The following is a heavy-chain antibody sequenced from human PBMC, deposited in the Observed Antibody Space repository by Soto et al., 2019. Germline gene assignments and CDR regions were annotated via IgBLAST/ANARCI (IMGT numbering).Heavy chain of an antibody. J-gene: IGHJ6*02. CDR2: IKCDGSEK. Sequence: PGGSLRLSCAASGFTFSSSWMHWVCQAPEKGLEWVADIKCDGSEKYYVDSVKGRLTISRDNAKNSLYLQVNSLRAEDMTAYYCVRVYDILTGYSIGPSHYYYYGMDVWGQGTTVTVSS. D-gene: IGHD3-9*01. V-gene: IGHV3-7*03. CDR3: VRVYDILTGYSIGPSHYYYYGMDV. CDR1: GFTFSSSW.